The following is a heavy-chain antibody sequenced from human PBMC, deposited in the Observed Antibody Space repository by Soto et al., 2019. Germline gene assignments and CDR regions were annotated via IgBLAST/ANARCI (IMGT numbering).Heavy chain of an antibody. V-gene: IGHV1-46*03. CDR1: GYTFTSYY. Sequence: GASVKVSCKASGYTFTSYYMHWVRQAPGQGLEWMGIINPSGGSTSYAQKFQGRVTMTRDTSTSTVYMELSSLRSEDTAVYYCARSGDYHSIIRFLEWLYFDYWGQGTLVTVSS. CDR2: INPSGGST. CDR3: ARSGDYHSIIRFLEWLYFDY. D-gene: IGHD3-3*01. J-gene: IGHJ4*02.